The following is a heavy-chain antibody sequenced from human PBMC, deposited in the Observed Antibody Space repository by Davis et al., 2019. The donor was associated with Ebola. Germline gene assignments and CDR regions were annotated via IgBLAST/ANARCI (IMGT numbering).Heavy chain of an antibody. V-gene: IGHV3-30*18. CDR1: AFTFSSYC. Sequence: GESLKISCAASAFTFSSYCMDGVRQAPGKGLAWVAGISYDGSNKYYADAVKGRFTSSRDNSKNTRYLQMNSLRAEDTAVYYCAKDQRGFKYVDTAMVRGGYSYYGMDVWGKGTTVTVSS. J-gene: IGHJ6*04. CDR2: ISYDGSNK. CDR3: AKDQRGFKYVDTAMVRGGYSYYGMDV. D-gene: IGHD5-18*01.